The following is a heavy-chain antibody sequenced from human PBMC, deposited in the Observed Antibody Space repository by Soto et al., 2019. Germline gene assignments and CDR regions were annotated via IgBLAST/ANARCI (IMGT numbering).Heavy chain of an antibody. CDR1: GFTFSRYG. Sequence: QVHLVESGGGVVQPGRPLRLSCAASGFTFSRYGMHWVRQAPGKGLEWVGVIVRDGGQKQYADSARGRFSISRDNSKNTLYLEMNSVTVEDTAVYYCARDDDFGDNGLDYWGQGTRVTVSS. CDR3: ARDDDFGDNGLDY. D-gene: IGHD3-10*01. J-gene: IGHJ4*02. CDR2: IVRDGGQK. V-gene: IGHV3-33*01.